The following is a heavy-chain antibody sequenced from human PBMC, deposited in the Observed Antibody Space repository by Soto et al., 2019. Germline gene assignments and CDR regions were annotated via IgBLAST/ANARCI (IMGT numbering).Heavy chain of an antibody. CDR2: IYYSGST. J-gene: IGHJ6*02. CDR1: GGSISNYY. CDR3: ARNFNTIFGVVPYYYYGMDV. V-gene: IGHV4-59*01. D-gene: IGHD3-3*01. Sequence: SETLSLTCTVSGGSISNYYWSWIRQPPGKGLEWIGYIYYSGSTNYNPSLKSRVTISVDTSKNQFSLKLSSVTAADTAVYYCARNFNTIFGVVPYYYYGMDVWGQGTTVTVSS.